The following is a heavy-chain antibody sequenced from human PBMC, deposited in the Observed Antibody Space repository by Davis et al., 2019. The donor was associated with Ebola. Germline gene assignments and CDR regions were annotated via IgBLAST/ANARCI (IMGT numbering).Heavy chain of an antibody. V-gene: IGHV4-34*01. Sequence: ESLKISCVASEFTFRSYWFHWVRQAPGKGLEWIGEINHSGSTSYNPSLKSRVTISVDTSKNQFSLKLSSVTAADTAVYYCARLQGGYGANLDYWGQGTLVTVSS. CDR3: ARLQGGYGANLDY. CDR1: EFTFRSYW. D-gene: IGHD4-17*01. CDR2: INHSGST. J-gene: IGHJ4*02.